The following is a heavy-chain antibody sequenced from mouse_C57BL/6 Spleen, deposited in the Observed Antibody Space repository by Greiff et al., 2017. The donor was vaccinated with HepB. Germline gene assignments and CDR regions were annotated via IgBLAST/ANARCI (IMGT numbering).Heavy chain of an antibody. CDR1: GYTFTSYW. V-gene: IGHV1-55*01. CDR2: IYPGSGST. J-gene: IGHJ2*01. Sequence: VQLQQPGAELVKPGASVRMSCKASGYTFTSYWITWVKQRPGQGLEWIGDIYPGSGSTNYNEKFKSKATLTVDTSSSTAYMQLSSLTSEDSAVYYCARLVPQDWDYFDYWSQGTTLTVSS. D-gene: IGHD3-2*02. CDR3: ARLVPQDWDYFDY.